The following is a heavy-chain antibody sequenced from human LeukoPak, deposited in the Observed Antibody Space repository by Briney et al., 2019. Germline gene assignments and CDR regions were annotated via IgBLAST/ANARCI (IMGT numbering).Heavy chain of an antibody. V-gene: IGHV4-30-2*01. J-gene: IGHJ5*02. CDR1: GGSISSGGYY. Sequence: SETLSLTCTVSGGSISSGGYYWSWIRQPPGKGLEWIGYIYHSGSTYYNPSLKSRVTISVDRSKNQFSLKLSSVTAADTAVYYCARLRGGAAGYFTNWFDPWGQGTLVTVSS. D-gene: IGHD2-8*01. CDR2: IYHSGST. CDR3: ARLRGGAAGYFTNWFDP.